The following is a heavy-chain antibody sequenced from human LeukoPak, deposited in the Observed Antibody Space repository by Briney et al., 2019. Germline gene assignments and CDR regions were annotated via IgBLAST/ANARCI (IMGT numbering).Heavy chain of an antibody. CDR2: VTGSAGGT. V-gene: IGHV3-23*01. CDR1: GFTFSSYA. Sequence: GGSLRLSCAASGFTFSSYAMMWVRQAPGKGLEWVSTVTGSAGGTYYADSVKGRFTISRDNSRNTLYLIMNSLRAEDTAVYYCAKGAAAGLVDWFDPWGQGTLVAVSS. CDR3: AKGAAAGLVDWFDP. J-gene: IGHJ5*02. D-gene: IGHD6-13*01.